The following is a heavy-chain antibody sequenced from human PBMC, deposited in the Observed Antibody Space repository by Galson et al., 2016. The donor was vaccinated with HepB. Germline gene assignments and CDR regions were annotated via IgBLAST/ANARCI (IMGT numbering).Heavy chain of an antibody. CDR1: GGTFSGYT. Sequence: SVKVSCKASGGTFSGYTITWVRQAPGQGLEWMGRIIPVYGISNYAQKFQGRVTINADNSTSTAYMELSSLRSEDTAVYYCNYYRTSAYSAPNEYWGQGTLVTVSS. D-gene: IGHD3-22*01. J-gene: IGHJ4*02. V-gene: IGHV1-69*02. CDR3: NYYRTSAYSAPNEY. CDR2: IIPVYGIS.